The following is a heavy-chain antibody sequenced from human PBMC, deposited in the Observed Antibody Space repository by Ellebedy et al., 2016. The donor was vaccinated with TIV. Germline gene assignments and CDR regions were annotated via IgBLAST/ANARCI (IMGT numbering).Heavy chain of an antibody. J-gene: IGHJ4*02. Sequence: ASVKVSXXVSGYTLTELSMHWVRQAPGNGLEWMGGFDPEDGETIYAQKFQGRVTMTEDTSTDTAYMELSSLRSEDTAVYYCATADGSGSYGPYYFDYWGQGTLVTVSS. D-gene: IGHD3-10*01. CDR3: ATADGSGSYGPYYFDY. CDR2: FDPEDGET. CDR1: GYTLTELS. V-gene: IGHV1-24*01.